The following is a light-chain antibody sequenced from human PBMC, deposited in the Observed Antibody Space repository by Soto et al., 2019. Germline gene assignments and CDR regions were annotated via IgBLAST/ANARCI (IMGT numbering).Light chain of an antibody. CDR1: QAISND. CDR3: QKYDSPPHT. Sequence: DIQMTQSPSSLSASLGDTVTITCRASQAISNDLVWYQQKPGQVPNLLIYAASTLQSGVPSRFSGSGSGTDFTLTISSLQPEDVASYYCQKYDSPPHTFGGGTKLEIK. CDR2: AAS. V-gene: IGKV1-27*01. J-gene: IGKJ4*01.